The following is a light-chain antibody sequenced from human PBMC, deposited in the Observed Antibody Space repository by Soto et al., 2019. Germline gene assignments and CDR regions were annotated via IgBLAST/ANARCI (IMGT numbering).Light chain of an antibody. J-gene: IGKJ5*01. CDR1: QSINNY. CDR2: SAS. V-gene: IGKV1-39*01. Sequence: DIQMTQSPASLYVSVGDRVTITCPASQSINNYLNWYLQRPGQAPKLLIRSASTLQRGVPSRFSGSGSRTEFTLTIADLQPDDFGTYYCQQSLTMPITFGHGTRLDIK. CDR3: QQSLTMPIT.